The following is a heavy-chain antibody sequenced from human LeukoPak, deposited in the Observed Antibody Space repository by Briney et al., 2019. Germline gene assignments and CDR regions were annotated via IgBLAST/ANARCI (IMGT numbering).Heavy chain of an antibody. D-gene: IGHD5-18*01. CDR2: ISRSSSDI. J-gene: IGHJ4*02. CDR1: GFTFSRYT. V-gene: IGHV3-21*06. CDR3: ARDLRIRLWPLFDY. Sequence: PGGSLRLSCVASGFTFSRYTMNWVRQAPGKGLEWISSISRSSSDINYADSVKGRFTISRDKAKYSVYLQMNSLRAEDTAVYYCARDLRIRLWPLFDYWRRGTRVTVPS.